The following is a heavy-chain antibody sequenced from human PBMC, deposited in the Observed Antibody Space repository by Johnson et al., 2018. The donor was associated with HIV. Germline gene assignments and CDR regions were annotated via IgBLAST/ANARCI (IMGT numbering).Heavy chain of an antibody. D-gene: IGHD6-6*01. CDR2: IGTAGDT. Sequence: VQLVESGGGLVQPGGSLRLSCAASGLTFSSYDMHWVRQATGKGLEWVSAIGTAGDTYYPGSVKGRFTIYRENAKNSLYLQMNSLRAEDTAVYYCARGRIAARPIWGQGTMVTVSS. CDR1: GLTFSSYD. J-gene: IGHJ3*02. CDR3: ARGRIAARPI. V-gene: IGHV3-13*01.